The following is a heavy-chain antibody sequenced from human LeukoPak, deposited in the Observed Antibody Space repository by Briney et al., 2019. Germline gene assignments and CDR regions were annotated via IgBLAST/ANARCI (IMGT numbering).Heavy chain of an antibody. J-gene: IGHJ4*02. D-gene: IGHD3-22*01. V-gene: IGHV3-7*01. CDR1: GFSFSGTC. CDR2: IKPDGREK. Sequence: PGGPLRLSCATSGFSFSGTCMIWVRQAPGEGLEDAANIKPDGREKYYIASVKARCTVSRDNAKISLYLQMNSLRVKDTAIYYCATDLNHDSGGWGQGTLVTVSS. CDR3: ATDLNHDSGG.